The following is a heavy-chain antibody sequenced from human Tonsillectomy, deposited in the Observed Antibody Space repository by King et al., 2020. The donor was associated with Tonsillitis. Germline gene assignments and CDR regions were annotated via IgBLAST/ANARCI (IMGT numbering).Heavy chain of an antibody. V-gene: IGHV1-24*01. CDR1: GYTLTELS. CDR3: ATDVPTWSGPQYAMDV. J-gene: IGHJ6*02. CDR2: FDPEDDEK. Sequence: QLVQSGAEVKKPGASVKVSCKVSGYTLTELSMHWVRQAPGKGLEWMGDFDPEDDEKLYAQKFQDRVTMTEDPSTYTAYMELYSLRSEDTAVYYCATDVPTWSGPQYAMDVWGQGTTVTVSS. D-gene: IGHD3-3*01.